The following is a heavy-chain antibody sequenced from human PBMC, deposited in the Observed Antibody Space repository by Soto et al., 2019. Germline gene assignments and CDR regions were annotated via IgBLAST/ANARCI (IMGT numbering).Heavy chain of an antibody. J-gene: IGHJ4*02. Sequence: QLQMQESGPGLVKPSETLSLTCTVSGGSISRDSYYWGWVRQPPGKGLEWIGSIYYTGTTYYTPSLKSRFPISVDTSKNQFSLNLRSVTAADTAVYYCARPDSGYARPHSARFGYWGQGTLVTVSS. CDR2: IYYTGTT. V-gene: IGHV4-39*01. D-gene: IGHD5-12*01. CDR1: GGSISRDSYY. CDR3: ARPDSGYARPHSARFGY.